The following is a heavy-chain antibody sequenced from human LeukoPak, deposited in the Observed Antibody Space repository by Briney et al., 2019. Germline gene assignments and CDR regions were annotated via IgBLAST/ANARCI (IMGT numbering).Heavy chain of an antibody. J-gene: IGHJ3*02. D-gene: IGHD1-20*01. Sequence: PGGSLRLSRAASGPHFSGYWMSWVRQAPGKGLEWVANIKTDGSEKYYVDSVKGRFTISRDNAKNSLYLQMNNLRVEDTAVYYCASGNWNDRAFDIWGQGTMVIVSS. CDR3: ASGNWNDRAFDI. V-gene: IGHV3-7*01. CDR1: GPHFSGYW. CDR2: IKTDGSEK.